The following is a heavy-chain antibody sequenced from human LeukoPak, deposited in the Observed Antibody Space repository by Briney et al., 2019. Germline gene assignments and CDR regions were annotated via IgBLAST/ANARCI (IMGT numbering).Heavy chain of an antibody. V-gene: IGHV3-30-3*01. CDR3: ARENYQLIDY. Sequence: GRSLRLSCAASGFTFSSYAMHWVRQAPGKGLEWVAVISYDGSNKYYADSVKGRFTISRDNSKNTLYLQMNSLRAEDTAVYYCARENYQLIDYWGQGTLVTVSS. J-gene: IGHJ4*02. D-gene: IGHD5-24*01. CDR1: GFTFSSYA. CDR2: ISYDGSNK.